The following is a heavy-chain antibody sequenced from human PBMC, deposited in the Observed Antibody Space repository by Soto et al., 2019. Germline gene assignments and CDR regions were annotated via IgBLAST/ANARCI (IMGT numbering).Heavy chain of an antibody. V-gene: IGHV1-69*06. Sequence: SVKVSCKASGGTFSSYAISWVRQAPGQGLEWMGGINPIFGTPHYAQKYQGRVTITADTFTNTAYMELTRLTSDDTAVYFCAREGRHFDYWGQGXLVTVSS. J-gene: IGHJ4*02. CDR1: GGTFSSYA. CDR2: INPIFGTP. CDR3: AREGRHFDY.